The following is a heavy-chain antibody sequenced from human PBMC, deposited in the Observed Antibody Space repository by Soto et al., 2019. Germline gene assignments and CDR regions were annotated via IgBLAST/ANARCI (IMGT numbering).Heavy chain of an antibody. CDR1: GYGFTTYG. CDR3: ARGRYGDY. D-gene: IGHD1-1*01. Sequence: QVHLVQSGAEVKKPGASVKVSCKGSGYGFTTYGITWVRQAPGQGLGWMAWISAHNGNTNYAQKLQGRVTGTRDTSTSTAYMELRSLRSDDTAVYYCARGRYGDYWGQGALVTVSS. J-gene: IGHJ4*02. CDR2: ISAHNGNT. V-gene: IGHV1-18*01.